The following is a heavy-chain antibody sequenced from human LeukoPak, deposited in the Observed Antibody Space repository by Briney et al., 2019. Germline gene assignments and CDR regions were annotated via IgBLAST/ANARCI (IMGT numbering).Heavy chain of an antibody. CDR2: ISGSGGST. D-gene: IGHD3-22*01. CDR3: AKVGTYYYDSSGHLSP. Sequence: GGSLRLSCAASGFTFSSYAMSWVRQAPGKGLEWVSAISGSGGSTYYADSVKGRFTISRDNSKNTLYLQMNSLRAEDTAVYYCAKVGTYYYDSSGHLSPWGQGTLVTVSS. J-gene: IGHJ5*02. V-gene: IGHV3-23*01. CDR1: GFTFSSYA.